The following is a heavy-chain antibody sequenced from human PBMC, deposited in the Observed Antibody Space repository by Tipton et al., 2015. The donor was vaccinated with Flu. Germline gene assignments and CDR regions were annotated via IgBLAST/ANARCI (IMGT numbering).Heavy chain of an antibody. CDR1: GDSISDGDYY. Sequence: TLSLTCTVSGDSISDGDYYWNWVRQPPGKGLEWLGNLFHSGGTLFNSSLRSRVSISVDTSKNQFSLKLTSVSAADTAVYFCARGVLLLKPFYSYAMDVWGQGTTVPVPS. J-gene: IGHJ6*02. D-gene: IGHD2/OR15-2a*01. CDR2: LFHSGGT. CDR3: ARGVLLLKPFYSYAMDV. V-gene: IGHV4-30-4*01.